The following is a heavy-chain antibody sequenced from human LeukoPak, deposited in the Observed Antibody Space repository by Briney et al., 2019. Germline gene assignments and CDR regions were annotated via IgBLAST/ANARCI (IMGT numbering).Heavy chain of an antibody. CDR1: GFTFDNYA. CDR3: AKARRDGYNSWGIFDY. Sequence: GGSLRLSCAASGFTFDNYAMHWVRQPPGKGLEWVSGISWKGGSIVYADSVKGRFTISRDNAKNSLYLQMNSLRAEDMALYYCAKARRDGYNSWGIFDYWGQGTLVTVSS. CDR2: ISWKGGSI. V-gene: IGHV3-9*03. J-gene: IGHJ4*02. D-gene: IGHD5-24*01.